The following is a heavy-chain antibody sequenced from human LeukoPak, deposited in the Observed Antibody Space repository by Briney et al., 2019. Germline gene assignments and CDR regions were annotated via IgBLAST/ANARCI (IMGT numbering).Heavy chain of an antibody. CDR1: GGSFSGYY. CDR2: INHSGST. V-gene: IGHV4-34*01. J-gene: IGHJ4*02. CDR3: ARGGMTIFGVVIGRAFDY. Sequence: SETLSLTCAVYGGSFSGYYWSWIRQPPGKGLEWIGEINHSGSTNYNPSLKSRVTISVDTSKNQFSLKLSSVTATDTAVYYCARGGMTIFGVVIGRAFDYWGQGTLVTVSS. D-gene: IGHD3-3*01.